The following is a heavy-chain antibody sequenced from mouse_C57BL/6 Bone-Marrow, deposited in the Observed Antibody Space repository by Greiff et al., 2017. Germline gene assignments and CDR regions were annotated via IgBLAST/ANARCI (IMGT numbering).Heavy chain of an antibody. J-gene: IGHJ4*01. D-gene: IGHD4-1*01. CDR2: IDPNSGGT. V-gene: IGHV1-72*01. Sequence: QVQLQQPGAELVKPGASVKLSCKASGYTFTSYWMHWVKQRPGRGLEWIGRIDPNSGGTKYNEQFKSKVTLTVDKPSSTAYMPLSSLTSEDSAVYYCARGPSGTPYYYAMDYWGQGTSVTVSS. CDR1: GYTFTSYW. CDR3: ARGPSGTPYYYAMDY.